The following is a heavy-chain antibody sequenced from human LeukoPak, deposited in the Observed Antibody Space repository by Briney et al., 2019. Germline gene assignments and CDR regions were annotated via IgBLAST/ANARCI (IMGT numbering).Heavy chain of an antibody. CDR3: ARALLPYYYMDV. V-gene: IGHV3-23*01. D-gene: IGHD2-15*01. J-gene: IGHJ6*03. Sequence: GGSLRLSCAASGFTFSSYGMSWVRQAPGKGLEWVSAISGSGGSTYYADSVKGRFTISRDNSKNTLYLQMNSLRAEDTAVYYCARALLPYYYMDVWGKGTTVTISS. CDR2: ISGSGGST. CDR1: GFTFSSYG.